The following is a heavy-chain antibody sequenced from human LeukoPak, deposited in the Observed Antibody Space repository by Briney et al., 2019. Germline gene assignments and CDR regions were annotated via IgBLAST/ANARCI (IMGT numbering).Heavy chain of an antibody. J-gene: IGHJ4*02. CDR2: ISGSSSTI. CDR3: ARGSHTTPGGYFDY. V-gene: IGHV3-48*01. CDR1: GFTFSTYN. Sequence: PGGSLRLSCAASGFTFSTYNMNWVRQAPGKGLEWVSYISGSSSTIFYAGSVTGRFTISRDNAKNSLYLQMNSLRVEDTAVYYCARGSHTTPGGYFDYWGQGTLVTVSS. D-gene: IGHD1-1*01.